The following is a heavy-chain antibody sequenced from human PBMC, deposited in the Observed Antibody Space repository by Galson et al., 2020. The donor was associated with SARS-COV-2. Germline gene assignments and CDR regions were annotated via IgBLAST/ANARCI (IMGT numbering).Heavy chain of an antibody. CDR3: GIDSSGYRTYYFDY. D-gene: IGHD3-22*01. V-gene: IGHV4-39*07. CDR1: GGSISSSSYY. Sequence: SETLSLTCTASGGSISSSSYYWGWIRQPPGKGLEWIGSIYYSGSTYYNPSLKSRVTISVDTSKNQFSRKLSSVTAADTAVYYCGIDSSGYRTYYFDYWGQGTLVTVSS. J-gene: IGHJ4*02. CDR2: IYYSGST.